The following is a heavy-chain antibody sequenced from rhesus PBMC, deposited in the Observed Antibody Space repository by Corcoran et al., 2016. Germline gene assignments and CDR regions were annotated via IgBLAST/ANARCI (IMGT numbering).Heavy chain of an antibody. CDR3: AKDGQYC. CDR1: GFTFSNFG. V-gene: IGHV3S5*01. CDR2: IYNRGNTT. J-gene: IGHJ6*01. Sequence: EVQLVESGGGLGQPGGSLRLSGAASGFTFSNFGMSWFRQAPGKGRGGLSSIYNRGNTTCNTNSVKGLFTISRVNSKNTLLLQMNRLRAEDTAVYYCAKDGQYCWGQGVVVTVSS.